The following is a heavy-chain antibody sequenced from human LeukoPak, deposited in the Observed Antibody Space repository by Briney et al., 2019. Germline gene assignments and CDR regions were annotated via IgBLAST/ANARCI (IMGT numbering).Heavy chain of an antibody. CDR2: IYPGDSDT. CDR3: TRRAIGDAFDY. J-gene: IGHJ4*02. CDR1: GYSFTNYW. V-gene: IGHV5-51*01. Sequence: GESLKISCKASGYSFTNYWIGWVRQMPGKGLEWMGIIYPGDSDTRYSPFFQGQVTIAADKSISTAYLQWSSLKASDTAMYYCTRRAIGDAFDYWGQGTLVTVSS. D-gene: IGHD2-21*02.